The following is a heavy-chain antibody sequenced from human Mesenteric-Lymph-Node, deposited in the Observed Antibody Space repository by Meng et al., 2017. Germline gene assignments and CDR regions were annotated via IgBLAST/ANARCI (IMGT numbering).Heavy chain of an antibody. D-gene: IGHD3-22*01. Sequence: GESLKISCAASGFTFSSYAMSWVRQAPGKGLEWVSAISGSGGSTYYADSVKGRFTISRDNSKNTLYLQMNSLRAEDTAVYYCAKDTYYYDSSAVGAFDCWGQGNLGNGSS. CDR3: AKDTYYYDSSAVGAFDC. J-gene: IGHJ4*02. CDR2: ISGSGGST. CDR1: GFTFSSYA. V-gene: IGHV3-23*01.